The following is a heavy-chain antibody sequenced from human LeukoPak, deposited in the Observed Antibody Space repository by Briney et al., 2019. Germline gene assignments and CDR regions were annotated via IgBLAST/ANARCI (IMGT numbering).Heavy chain of an antibody. CDR3: ARHLKQRWLQSRLDY. D-gene: IGHD5-24*01. Sequence: SETLSLTCTVSGGSISSGSYYWSWIRQPAGKGLEWIGRIYTSGSTNYNPSLKSRVTISVDTSKNQFSLKLSSVTAADTAVYYCARHLKQRWLQSRLDYWGQGTLVTVSS. CDR2: IYTSGST. V-gene: IGHV4-61*02. CDR1: GGSISSGSYY. J-gene: IGHJ4*02.